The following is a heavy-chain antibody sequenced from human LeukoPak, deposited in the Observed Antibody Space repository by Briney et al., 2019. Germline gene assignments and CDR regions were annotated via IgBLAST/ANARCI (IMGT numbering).Heavy chain of an antibody. CDR3: AREVVGLDY. Sequence: GGSLRLSCAASGFTFSTYGMIRVRQAPGKGLEWVSYISSSSNTIQYADSVRGRFTISRDNAKNSLYLQMNSLRAEDTAVYYCAREVVGLDYWGQGTLVTVSS. V-gene: IGHV3-48*01. J-gene: IGHJ4*02. CDR2: ISSSSNTI. D-gene: IGHD3/OR15-3a*01. CDR1: GFTFSTYG.